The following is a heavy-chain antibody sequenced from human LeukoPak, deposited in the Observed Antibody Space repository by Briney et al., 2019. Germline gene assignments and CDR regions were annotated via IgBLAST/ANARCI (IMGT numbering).Heavy chain of an antibody. CDR2: IYYSGST. V-gene: IGHV4-59*08. D-gene: IGHD4-17*01. CDR3: ARQGDNDYGDYGSEFDAFDI. CDR1: GDSISTYY. J-gene: IGHJ3*02. Sequence: PSETLSLTCTVSGDSISTYYWNWIRQPPGKGLEWIGYIYYSGSTNYNPSLKSRVTISVDTSKNHFSLKLSSVTAADTAVYYCARQGDNDYGDYGSEFDAFDIWAKGQWSPSLQ.